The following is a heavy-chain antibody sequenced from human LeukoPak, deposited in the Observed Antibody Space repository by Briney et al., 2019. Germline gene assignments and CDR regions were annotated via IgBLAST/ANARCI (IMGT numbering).Heavy chain of an antibody. J-gene: IGHJ5*01. CDR2: IKEDGSEK. V-gene: IGHV3-7*01. D-gene: IGHD1-14*01. CDR1: GFIFSRYW. Sequence: GGSLRLSCAASGFIFSRYWMTWVRQAPGKGLEWVANIKEDGSEKYYVDSVKGRFTISRDNAKKSLYLEMSSLRADDTAVYYCARDAEITHGTDSWGHGTLVVVSS. CDR3: ARDAEITHGTDS.